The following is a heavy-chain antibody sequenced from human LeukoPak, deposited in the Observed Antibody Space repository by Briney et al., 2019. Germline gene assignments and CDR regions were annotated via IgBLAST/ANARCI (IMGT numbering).Heavy chain of an antibody. Sequence: VASVKVSCKASGYTFDTYGFCWVRQAPGHGLEWMGWISANTGKTDYAQKFQGRVTITRNISISTAYMELSSLRSEDTAVYYCARRHSGASYYFYYLDVWGKGTTVTVSS. CDR3: ARRHSGASYYFYYLDV. J-gene: IGHJ6*03. D-gene: IGHD3-10*01. CDR2: ISANTGKT. CDR1: GYTFDTYG. V-gene: IGHV1-8*03.